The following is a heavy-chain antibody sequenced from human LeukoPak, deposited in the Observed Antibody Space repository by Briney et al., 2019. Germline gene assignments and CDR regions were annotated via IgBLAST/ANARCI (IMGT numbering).Heavy chain of an antibody. CDR3: AKDGNITAAGGFDP. Sequence: PGRSLRLSCAASGFRFSSYGIHWVRQAPGKGLEWVAVISYDGSNKYYADSVKGRFTISRDKSKNTLDLQMNSLRAEDTAVYYCAKDGNITAAGGFDPWGQGTLVTVSS. CDR1: GFRFSSYG. V-gene: IGHV3-30*18. CDR2: ISYDGSNK. D-gene: IGHD6-13*01. J-gene: IGHJ5*02.